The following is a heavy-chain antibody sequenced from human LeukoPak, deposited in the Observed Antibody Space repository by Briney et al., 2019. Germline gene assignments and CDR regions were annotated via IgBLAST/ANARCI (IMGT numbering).Heavy chain of an antibody. V-gene: IGHV5-51*01. D-gene: IGHD1-26*01. CDR1: GYIFTSYW. CDR3: ARLDSGTYRDY. CDR2: IYPGDSDT. J-gene: IGHJ4*02. Sequence: GESLKISCKGSGYIFTSYWIGGVRQMPEKGLEWMGIIYPGDSDTRYSPSFQGQVTISADKSISTAYLRWSSLKASDTAMYYCARLDSGTYRDYWGQGTLVTVSS.